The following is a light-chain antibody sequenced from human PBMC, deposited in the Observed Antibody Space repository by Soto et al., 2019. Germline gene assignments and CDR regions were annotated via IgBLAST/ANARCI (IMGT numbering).Light chain of an antibody. J-gene: IGKJ1*01. Sequence: DIQTTQSPSTLSASVGDRVTITCRASQSVSGLLAWYQQKPGKAPKLLIYKASSLESGVPSRFSGSRSGTELTLTISSLQPDDSATYYCQQYKSYPWTFGQGTKVEIK. CDR3: QQYKSYPWT. V-gene: IGKV1-5*03. CDR2: KAS. CDR1: QSVSGL.